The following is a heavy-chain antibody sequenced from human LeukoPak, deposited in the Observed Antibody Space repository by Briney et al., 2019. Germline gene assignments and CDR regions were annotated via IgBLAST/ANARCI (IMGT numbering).Heavy chain of an antibody. CDR3: ARLRYSLGEYYFDY. V-gene: IGHV4-39*01. J-gene: IGHJ4*02. CDR1: GGSISSSSYY. CDR2: IYYSGST. D-gene: IGHD3-16*01. Sequence: PSETLSLTCTVSGGSISSSSYYWGWIRQPPGKGLEWIGSIYYSGSTYCKSSLKSRVTVSVGTSKNQFSLKLSSVTAADTAVYYCARLRYSLGEYYFDYWGQGTLVTVSS.